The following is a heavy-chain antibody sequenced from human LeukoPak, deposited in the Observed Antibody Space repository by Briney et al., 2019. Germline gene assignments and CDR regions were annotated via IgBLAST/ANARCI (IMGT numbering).Heavy chain of an antibody. CDR3: AKEWELTY. CDR2: IRYDGSNK. Sequence: RGSLRLSCAASGFTFSSYGMHWVRQAPGKGLEWVAFIRYDGSNKFYADSVKGRFTISRDNPRNTLYLQMNSLRAEDTAMYHCAKEWELTYWGQGTLVTVSS. V-gene: IGHV3-30*02. CDR1: GFTFSSYG. D-gene: IGHD1-26*01. J-gene: IGHJ4*02.